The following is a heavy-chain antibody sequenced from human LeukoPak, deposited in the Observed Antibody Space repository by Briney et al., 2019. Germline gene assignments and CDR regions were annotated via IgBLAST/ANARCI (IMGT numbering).Heavy chain of an antibody. V-gene: IGHV1-2*02. Sequence: ASVKVSCKASGYTFTDYYMHWVRQAPGQGLEWMGWINPNSGGTNYALKFQGRVTMTTDTSISTAYMDLSRLRSDDTTVYYCAVQIAATGPFSAFDYWGQGTLVTVSS. CDR1: GYTFTDYY. CDR3: AVQIAATGPFSAFDY. J-gene: IGHJ4*02. CDR2: INPNSGGT. D-gene: IGHD6-13*01.